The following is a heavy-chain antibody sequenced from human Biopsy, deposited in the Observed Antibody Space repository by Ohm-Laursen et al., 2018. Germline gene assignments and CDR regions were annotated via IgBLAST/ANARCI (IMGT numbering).Heavy chain of an antibody. J-gene: IGHJ4*02. Sequence: SLRLSCAASGFSFSDHHMRWIRQAPGRGLEWVSYISGGGTIYYGDSMKGRVTISRDNAKNSLYLQMNSLRPEDTAVYYCARTRLSIVIKPAAVVFDNWGQGTLVTVSS. D-gene: IGHD2-2*01. CDR1: GFSFSDHH. V-gene: IGHV3-11*01. CDR2: ISGGGTI. CDR3: ARTRLSIVIKPAAVVFDN.